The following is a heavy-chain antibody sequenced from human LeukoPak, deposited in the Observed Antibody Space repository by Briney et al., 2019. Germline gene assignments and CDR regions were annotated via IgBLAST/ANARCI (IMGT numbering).Heavy chain of an antibody. Sequence: QSGGSLRLSCAASGFTFSSYAMSWVRQAPGKGLEWVSAISGSGGSTYYADSVKGRFTISRDNSKNTLYLQTNSLRAEDTAVYYCAKPGQWRYNWFDPWGQGTLVTVSS. V-gene: IGHV3-23*01. CDR2: ISGSGGST. CDR3: AKPGQWRYNWFDP. J-gene: IGHJ5*02. CDR1: GFTFSSYA. D-gene: IGHD6-19*01.